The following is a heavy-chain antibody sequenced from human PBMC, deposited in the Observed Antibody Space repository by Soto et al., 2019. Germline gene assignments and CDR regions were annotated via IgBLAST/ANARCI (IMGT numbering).Heavy chain of an antibody. V-gene: IGHV1-18*01. Sequence: QVQLVQSGAEVKKPGASVKVSCKASGYIFTNNGISWVRQAPGQGLEWMGWISAYSGNTNYAQHFQGRVTMTTDASTSTGYMELRSRRFDDTAVYYCARDMRCVVRGVPDYWGQGTLLTVSS. CDR2: ISAYSGNT. D-gene: IGHD3-10*01. J-gene: IGHJ4*02. CDR1: GYIFTNNG. CDR3: ARDMRCVVRGVPDY.